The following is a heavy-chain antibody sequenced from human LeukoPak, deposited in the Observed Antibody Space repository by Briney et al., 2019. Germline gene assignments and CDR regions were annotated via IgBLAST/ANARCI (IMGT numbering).Heavy chain of an antibody. J-gene: IGHJ4*02. Sequence: GGSLRLSCAASGFTFSSYSMNWVRQAPGEGLEWVSYISSSSSTIYYADSVKGRFTISRDNAKTSLYLQMNSLRDEDTAVYYCARDLTEKGIAVGGCFDYWGQGTLVTVSS. D-gene: IGHD6-19*01. CDR2: ISSSSSTI. CDR1: GFTFSSYS. V-gene: IGHV3-48*02. CDR3: ARDLTEKGIAVGGCFDY.